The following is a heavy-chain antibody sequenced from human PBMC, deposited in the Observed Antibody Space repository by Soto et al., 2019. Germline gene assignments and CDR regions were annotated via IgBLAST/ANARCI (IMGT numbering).Heavy chain of an antibody. CDR3: ARGSPSFTIFGAYFDY. V-gene: IGHV1-3*01. CDR1: GYTFTSYA. J-gene: IGHJ4*02. Sequence: EASVKVSCKASGYTFTSYAMHWVRQAPGQRLEWMGWINAGNGNTKYSQKFQGRVTITRDTSASTAYMELSSLRSEDTAVYYCARGSPSFTIFGAYFDYWGQGTLVTVSS. D-gene: IGHD3-3*01. CDR2: INAGNGNT.